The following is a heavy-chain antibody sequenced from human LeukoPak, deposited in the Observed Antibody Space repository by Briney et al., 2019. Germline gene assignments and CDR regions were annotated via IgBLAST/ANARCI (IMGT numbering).Heavy chain of an antibody. Sequence: GASVKVSCKASGYTFTRYDINWLRQATGQGLEWMGWMHPNSGNTGYAQKFQGRVTMTRNTSISTAYMELSSLRSEDTAVYYCARGYYGSGSYSIPFDYWGQGTLVTVSS. CDR3: ARGYYGSGSYSIPFDY. CDR1: GYTFTRYD. J-gene: IGHJ4*02. CDR2: MHPNSGNT. D-gene: IGHD3-10*01. V-gene: IGHV1-8*01.